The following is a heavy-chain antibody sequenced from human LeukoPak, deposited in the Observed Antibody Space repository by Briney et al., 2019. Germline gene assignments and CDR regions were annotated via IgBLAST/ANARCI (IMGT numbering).Heavy chain of an antibody. CDR2: INGNEDKK. V-gene: IGHV3-7*01. D-gene: IGHD5-12*01. CDR1: GFMLSKTW. Sequence: PGGSLRLSCAVSGFMLSKTWMTWVRQAPGKGLEWVANINGNEDKKNYEDPVRGRFTISRDNARNSLYLQMNSLRVEDTAVYYCARDSNPSSGDIFYDSFGMWGQGTMVTVSP. J-gene: IGHJ3*02. CDR3: ARDSNPSSGDIFYDSFGM.